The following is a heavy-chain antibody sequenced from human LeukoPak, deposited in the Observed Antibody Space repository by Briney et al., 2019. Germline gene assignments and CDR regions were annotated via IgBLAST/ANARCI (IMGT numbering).Heavy chain of an antibody. CDR1: GGSISGSSYY. J-gene: IGHJ4*02. CDR3: ARGGGVAGTPYNPYDY. CDR2: IYYSGST. D-gene: IGHD6-19*01. Sequence: KPSETLSLTCTVSGGSISGSSYYWGWIRQPPGKGLEWIGSIYYSGSTNYNPSLKSRVTISVDTSKNQFSLKLSSVTAADTAVYYCARGGGVAGTPYNPYDYWGQGTLVTVSS. V-gene: IGHV4-39*07.